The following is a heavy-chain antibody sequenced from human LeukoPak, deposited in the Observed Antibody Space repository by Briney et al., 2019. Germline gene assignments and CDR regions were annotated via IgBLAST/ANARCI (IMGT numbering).Heavy chain of an antibody. V-gene: IGHV4-59*01. Sequence: SETLSLTCTVPNSSIISYYWSWIRQPPGKGLEWIGYIYYSGTTNYNPSLKSRVTMSVDTSKSQFSLKLSSVTAADTAVYYCARDPGRYFDYWGQGTLVTVSS. CDR1: NSSIISYY. CDR3: ARDPGRYFDY. CDR2: IYYSGTT. J-gene: IGHJ4*02.